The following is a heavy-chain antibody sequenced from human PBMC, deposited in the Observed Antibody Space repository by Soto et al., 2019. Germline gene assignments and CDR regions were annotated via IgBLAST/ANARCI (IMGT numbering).Heavy chain of an antibody. Sequence: GESLKISCTGVGYIFTSYWIGCLRQMRVKGLEWMGIIYPGDSDTRYSPSFQGQVTISADKSISTVYLQWSSLKASDTAMYYCARGYCTTNICDPWFDPWGQGTLVTVSS. J-gene: IGHJ5*02. CDR3: ARGYCTTNICDPWFDP. CDR1: GYIFTSYW. V-gene: IGHV5-51*01. CDR2: IYPGDSDT. D-gene: IGHD2-8*01.